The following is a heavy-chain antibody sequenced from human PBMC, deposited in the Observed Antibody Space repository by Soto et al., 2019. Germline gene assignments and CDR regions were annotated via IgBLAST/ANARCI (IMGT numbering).Heavy chain of an antibody. CDR3: ARTTVVTLGGRPNPTSFDY. Sequence: PSETLSLTCTVSGGSISSGDYYWSWIRQRPGKGLEWIGYIYYSGSTYYNPSLKSRVTISVDTSKNQFSLKLSSVTAADTAVYYCARTTVVTLGGRPNPTSFDYWGQGTLVTVSS. CDR1: GGSISSGDYY. D-gene: IGHD4-17*01. CDR2: IYYSGST. J-gene: IGHJ4*02. V-gene: IGHV4-30-4*01.